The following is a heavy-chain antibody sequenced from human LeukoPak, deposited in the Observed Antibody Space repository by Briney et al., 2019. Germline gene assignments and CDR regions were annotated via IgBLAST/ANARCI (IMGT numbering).Heavy chain of an antibody. Sequence: GGSLRLSCAASGFTFNIYGMHWVRQAPGKGLEWVAYIRWDGSDKYYGDSVKGRFTISRDNSKNTLYLQMNSLRAEDTAVYYCAKGLATVGDYWGQGTLVTVSS. D-gene: IGHD5-12*01. CDR3: AKGLATVGDY. V-gene: IGHV3-30*02. J-gene: IGHJ4*02. CDR1: GFTFNIYG. CDR2: IRWDGSDK.